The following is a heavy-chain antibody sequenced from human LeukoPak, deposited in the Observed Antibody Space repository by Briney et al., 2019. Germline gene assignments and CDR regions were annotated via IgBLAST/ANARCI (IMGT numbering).Heavy chain of an antibody. V-gene: IGHV3-30*02. Sequence: PGGALRLSCAASGFTFISYGMHWLPQAPGKGLEWVPPIRYDGFNKYYADSLKGRFTISRDNSKNTLYLQMHRVRGEDKAVYYCAKITIVDGTVDACDMWGEETGVSVSS. CDR2: IRYDGFNK. CDR3: AKITIVDGTVDACDM. J-gene: IGHJ3*02. CDR1: GFTFISYG. D-gene: IGHD1-26*01.